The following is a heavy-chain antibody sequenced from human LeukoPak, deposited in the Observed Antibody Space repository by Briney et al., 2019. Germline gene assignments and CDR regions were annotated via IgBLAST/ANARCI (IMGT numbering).Heavy chain of an antibody. Sequence: GGSLRLSCAASGFTFRSYWMHWVRQAPGKGLECDSRVIRDGSFTNYADSVKGRFTISRDNAKNTLYLRMSSLRAEDTAVYFCVRDGDDFNFDYWGQGSLVTVSS. V-gene: IGHV3-74*01. J-gene: IGHJ4*02. D-gene: IGHD5-24*01. CDR3: VRDGDDFNFDY. CDR1: GFTFRSYW. CDR2: VIRDGSFT.